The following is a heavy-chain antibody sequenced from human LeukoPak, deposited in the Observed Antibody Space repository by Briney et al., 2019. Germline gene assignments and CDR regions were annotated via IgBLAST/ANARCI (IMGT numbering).Heavy chain of an antibody. Sequence: PSETLSLTCTVSGGSISSSSYYWGWIRQPPGKGLEWIGSIYYSGSTYYNPSLKSRVTISVDTSKNQFSLKLSSVTAADTAVYYCARVILRYFDWLFMVFYFDYWGQGTLVTVSS. V-gene: IGHV4-39*07. CDR1: GGSISSSSYY. CDR2: IYYSGST. CDR3: ARVILRYFDWLFMVFYFDY. J-gene: IGHJ4*02. D-gene: IGHD3-9*01.